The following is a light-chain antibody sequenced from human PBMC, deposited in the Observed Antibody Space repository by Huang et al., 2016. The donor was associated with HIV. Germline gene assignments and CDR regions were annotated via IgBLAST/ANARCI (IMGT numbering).Light chain of an antibody. CDR3: HQYYTLPST. Sequence: EILLTQSPATLSVSPGARATLSCRASQTVSEHLAWFQQRPGQAPRLLIYGASNRATGIPARFSGRGSGTECSLTITDLQSDDFALYFCHQYYTLPSTFGQGTKVEIK. J-gene: IGKJ1*01. CDR1: QTVSEH. CDR2: GAS. V-gene: IGKV3-15*01.